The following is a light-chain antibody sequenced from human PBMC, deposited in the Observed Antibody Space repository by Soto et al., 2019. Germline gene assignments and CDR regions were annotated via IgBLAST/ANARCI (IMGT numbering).Light chain of an antibody. J-gene: IGLJ1*01. CDR1: TSDVGDYNW. CDR3: KSYTSSDIYV. CDR2: DVN. V-gene: IGLV2-14*03. Sequence: QSALTQPAAVSGSPGQSVTISCTGTTSDVGDYNWVSWYQQHPGKAPKLILCDVNNRPSGVSSRFSGSKSGNTASLAISGLQAEDEATYYCKSYTSSDIYVFGTGTKLTVL.